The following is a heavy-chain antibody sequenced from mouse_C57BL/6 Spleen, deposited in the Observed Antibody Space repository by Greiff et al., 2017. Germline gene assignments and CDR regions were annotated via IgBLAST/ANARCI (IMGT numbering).Heavy chain of an antibody. Sequence: QVQLQQPGAELVKPGASVKLSCKASGFTFTSYWMHWVKQRPGRGLEWIGRIDPNSGGTKYNEKFKSKATLTVDKPSSTAYMQLSSLTSEDSAVYTCSRERDYADCWYLDVWGKGTTVTVSS. V-gene: IGHV1-72*01. CDR2: IDPNSGGT. CDR1: GFTFTSYW. D-gene: IGHD2-4*01. J-gene: IGHJ1*03. CDR3: SRERDYADCWYLDV.